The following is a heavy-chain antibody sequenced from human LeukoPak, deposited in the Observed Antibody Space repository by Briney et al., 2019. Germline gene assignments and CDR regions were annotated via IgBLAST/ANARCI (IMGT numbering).Heavy chain of an antibody. D-gene: IGHD3-22*01. V-gene: IGHV1-18*01. CDR3: ARDCDRSGYYCY. CDR1: GYSFTSYG. Sequence: ASVQVSCKASGYSFTSYGISWVRQAPGQGPEWMGWISAYNGNTNYAQKLQGRVTMTTDTSTSTAYMELRSLRSDDTAVYYCARDCDRSGYYCYWGQGTLVTVSS. J-gene: IGHJ4*02. CDR2: ISAYNGNT.